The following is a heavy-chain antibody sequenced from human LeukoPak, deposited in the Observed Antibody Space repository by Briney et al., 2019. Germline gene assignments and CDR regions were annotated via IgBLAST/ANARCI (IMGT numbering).Heavy chain of an antibody. CDR3: AKCQSYSGGSCYSGDY. CDR2: ISGNGGTT. V-gene: IGHV3-23*01. CDR1: GFTYSTYG. J-gene: IGHJ4*02. D-gene: IGHD2-15*01. Sequence: GTLRLSCAASGFTYSTYGMSWVRQAPGKGLEWVSGISGNGGTTNYADSVKGRFTISRDNSKNMLYLQMNSLRAEDTAVYYCAKCQSYSGGSCYSGDYWGQGTLVTVSS.